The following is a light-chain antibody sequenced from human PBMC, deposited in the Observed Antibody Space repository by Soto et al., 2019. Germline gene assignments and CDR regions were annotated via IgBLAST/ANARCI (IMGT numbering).Light chain of an antibody. Sequence: EIVLTQSPGTLSLSPGEGATLSCRASQSVSSNYLAWYQQKPGQAPRLLIYDTSTRATGIPDRFSGSGSGTDFTLTITRLEPEDFAVYYCQQYGSSTGITFGQGTRLEIK. CDR1: QSVSSNY. V-gene: IGKV3-20*01. CDR2: DTS. CDR3: QQYGSSTGIT. J-gene: IGKJ5*01.